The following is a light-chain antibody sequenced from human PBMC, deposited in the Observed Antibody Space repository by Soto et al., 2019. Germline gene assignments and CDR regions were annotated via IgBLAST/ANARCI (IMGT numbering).Light chain of an antibody. Sequence: EIVMTQCPATLSVSPGERATLSCRASQSVSSDLVWYQQKAGQAARLLIYDTYTRATGIPARFSGSGSGTEFTLTISSLQSEDSAVYHCQQYNKWPLTFGEGTQVEIK. V-gene: IGKV3-15*01. CDR2: DTY. J-gene: IGKJ4*01. CDR1: QSVSSD. CDR3: QQYNKWPLT.